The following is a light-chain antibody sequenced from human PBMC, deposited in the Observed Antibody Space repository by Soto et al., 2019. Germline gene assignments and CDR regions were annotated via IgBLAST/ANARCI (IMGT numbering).Light chain of an antibody. CDR3: QQYGNSPWT. CDR1: QSFRYNY. V-gene: IGKV3-20*01. J-gene: IGKJ1*01. CDR2: GAS. Sequence: EIVSTQSPGTLSLSPGEGATLSCSASQSFRYNYLAWYQQKPGQAPRLLIYGASSRATGIPGRFSGSGSGTDFTLTISRLEPEDFAIYYCQQYGNSPWTFGQGTKVDIK.